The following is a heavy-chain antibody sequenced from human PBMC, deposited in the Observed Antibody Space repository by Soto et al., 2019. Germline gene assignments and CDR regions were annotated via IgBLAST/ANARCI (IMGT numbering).Heavy chain of an antibody. CDR1: GGSISGFH. J-gene: IGHJ4*02. V-gene: IGHV4-59*01. Sequence: QVHLQESGPGLVKPSETLSLTCTVSGGSISGFHWSWIRQPPGKGLEWFGYIHSSGSSNYNPSLESRVTMSVDTSKNQFYLKLSSVTAADTAVYYCARYMSDAGTFYFDYWGQGTLVTASS. CDR2: IHSSGSS. D-gene: IGHD3-16*01. CDR3: ARYMSDAGTFYFDY.